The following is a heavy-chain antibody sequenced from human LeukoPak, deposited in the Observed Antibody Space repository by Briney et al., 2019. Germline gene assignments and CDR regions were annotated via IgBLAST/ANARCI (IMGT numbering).Heavy chain of an antibody. CDR1: DGSISSGNYY. CDR3: ARNPYQTTPHFDY. D-gene: IGHD1-7*01. Sequence: PSQTLSLTCTVSDGSISSGNYYWTWIRQPAGKGLEWIGRIYTRGNTNYNPSLKSRVTISVDTSKNQFSLKLSSVTAADTAVYYCARNPYQTTPHFDYWGQGTLVTVSS. V-gene: IGHV4-61*02. CDR2: IYTRGNT. J-gene: IGHJ4*02.